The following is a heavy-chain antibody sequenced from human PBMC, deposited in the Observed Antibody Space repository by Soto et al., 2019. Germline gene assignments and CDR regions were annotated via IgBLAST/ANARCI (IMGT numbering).Heavy chain of an antibody. V-gene: IGHV1-69*13. J-gene: IGHJ6*02. Sequence: VKVSCKASGGTFSSYAISWVRQAPGQGLEWMGGIIPIFGTANYAQKFQGRVTITANESTSTAYMELSSLRSEDTAVYYCARDQYSSSWLNYYYYGMDVWGQGTTVTVSS. CDR2: IIPIFGTA. CDR3: ARDQYSSSWLNYYYYGMDV. CDR1: GGTFSSYA. D-gene: IGHD6-13*01.